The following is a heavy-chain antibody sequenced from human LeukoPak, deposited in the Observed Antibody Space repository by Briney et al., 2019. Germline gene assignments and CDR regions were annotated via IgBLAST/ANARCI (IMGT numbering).Heavy chain of an antibody. CDR3: ARGLGSSTSRHTFDI. J-gene: IGHJ3*02. Sequence: GGSLRLSCAASGFTFSSYAMHWVRQAPGKGLEWVSAISGSGGSTYFADSVKGRFTISGDNSKNTLYLQMNSLSAEDTAIYYCARGLGSSTSRHTFDIWGQGTMVTVSS. V-gene: IGHV3-23*01. CDR1: GFTFSSYA. D-gene: IGHD2-2*01. CDR2: ISGSGGST.